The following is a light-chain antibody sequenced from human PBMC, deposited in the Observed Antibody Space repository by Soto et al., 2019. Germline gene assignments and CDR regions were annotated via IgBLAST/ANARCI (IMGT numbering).Light chain of an antibody. CDR2: AAS. Sequence: IVLTQSPGTLSLSPGERATLCCRASQSVRSSYLAWYQQKPGQAPRLLIYAASSRATDIPDRFSGSGSGTDFTLTISRLEPEDFAVYYCQQYGSSPVAFAQGTKVDI. V-gene: IGKV3-20*01. CDR3: QQYGSSPVA. J-gene: IGKJ1*01. CDR1: QSVRSSY.